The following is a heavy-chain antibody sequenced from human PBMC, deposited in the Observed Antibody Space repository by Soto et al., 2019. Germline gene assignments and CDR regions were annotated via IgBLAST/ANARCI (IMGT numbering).Heavy chain of an antibody. V-gene: IGHV3-33*01. D-gene: IGHD3-3*01. J-gene: IGHJ4*02. CDR3: ASKTIDDFDY. CDR2: IRNDGTVK. Sequence: GGSLRLSCRASEFTFRSYDMHWVRQAPGKGLEWVAVIRNDGTVKNYGDSVNGRFTISRDNSKNTLFLEMSSLRVEDTALYYCASKTIDDFDYWGQGALVTVSS. CDR1: EFTFRSYD.